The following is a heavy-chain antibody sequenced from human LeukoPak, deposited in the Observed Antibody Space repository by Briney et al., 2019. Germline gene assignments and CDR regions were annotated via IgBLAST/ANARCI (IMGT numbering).Heavy chain of an antibody. CDR2: IYTSGST. V-gene: IGHV4-4*07. CDR3: ARDRTAAGYVPYYYYYYYMDV. D-gene: IGHD6-13*01. CDR1: GGSISSYY. J-gene: IGHJ6*03. Sequence: SETPSLTCTVSGGSISSYYWSWIRQPAGKGLEWIGRIYTSGSTNYNPSLKSRVTMSVDTSKNQFSLKLSSVTAADTAVYYCARDRTAAGYVPYYYYYYYMDVWGKGTTVTVSS.